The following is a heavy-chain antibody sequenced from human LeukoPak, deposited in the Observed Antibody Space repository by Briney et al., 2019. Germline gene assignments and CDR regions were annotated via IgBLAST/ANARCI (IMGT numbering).Heavy chain of an antibody. Sequence: GGSLRLSCAASGFTFSSYAINWVRQAPGKGLEWVGRIKSKTDGGTTDYAAPVKGRFTISRDDSKNTLYLQMNSLKTGDTAVYYCTTDPLGLRWQTMDVWGKGTTVTVSS. D-gene: IGHD4-23*01. CDR2: IKSKTDGGTT. J-gene: IGHJ6*03. V-gene: IGHV3-15*01. CDR3: TTDPLGLRWQTMDV. CDR1: GFTFSSYA.